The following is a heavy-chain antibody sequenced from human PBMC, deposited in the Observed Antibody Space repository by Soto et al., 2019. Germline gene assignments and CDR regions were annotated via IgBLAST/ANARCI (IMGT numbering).Heavy chain of an antibody. Sequence: LRLSCAASGFTFSSYTMNWVRQAPGKGLEWVSSISSSSSFIFYADSVKGRFTISRDNAKNSQHLQMNSLRAEDTAVYYYARDVGYSSSGGVVYWGQGTLVTVSS. CDR1: GFTFSSYT. J-gene: IGHJ4*02. V-gene: IGHV3-21*01. D-gene: IGHD6-13*01. CDR3: ARDVGYSSSGGVVY. CDR2: ISSSSSFI.